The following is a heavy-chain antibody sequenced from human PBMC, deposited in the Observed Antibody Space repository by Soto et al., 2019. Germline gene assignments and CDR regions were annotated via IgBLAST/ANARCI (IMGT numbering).Heavy chain of an antibody. CDR3: ARESPGYFDY. CDR2: ISYDGSNK. V-gene: IGHV3-30-3*01. J-gene: IGHJ4*02. D-gene: IGHD2-15*01. Sequence: GGSLRLSCAASGFTFSSYAMHWVRQAPGKGLEWVAFISYDGSNKYYADSVKGRFTISRDNPKNTLYLQMNSLRAEDTAVYYCARESPGYFDYWGQGTLVTVSS. CDR1: GFTFSSYA.